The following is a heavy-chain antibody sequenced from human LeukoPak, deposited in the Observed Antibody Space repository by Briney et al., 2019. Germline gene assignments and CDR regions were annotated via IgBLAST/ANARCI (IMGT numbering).Heavy chain of an antibody. D-gene: IGHD3-10*01. Sequence: QPGRALRLSCVASGFTFSSYGMHWVRQAPGKGLEWVAVISYDGSYKYYADSVKGRFTISRDNSKNTLSLQMNSLRAEDTAVYYCARDLRGEGIIDCWGQGTLVTVSS. CDR3: ARDLRGEGIIDC. J-gene: IGHJ4*02. CDR2: ISYDGSYK. V-gene: IGHV3-30*03. CDR1: GFTFSSYG.